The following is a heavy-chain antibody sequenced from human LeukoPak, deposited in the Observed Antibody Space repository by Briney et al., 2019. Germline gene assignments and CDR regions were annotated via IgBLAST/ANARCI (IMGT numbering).Heavy chain of an antibody. V-gene: IGHV1-2*04. CDR3: ARSPSSSWYKVTFDY. J-gene: IGHJ4*02. CDR1: GYTLTELS. D-gene: IGHD6-13*01. CDR2: INPNSGGT. Sequence: ASVKVSCKVSGYTLTELSMHWVRQAPGQGLEWMGWINPNSGGTNYAQKFQGWVTMTRDTSISTAYMELSRLRSDDTAVYYCARSPSSSWYKVTFDYWGQGTLVTVSS.